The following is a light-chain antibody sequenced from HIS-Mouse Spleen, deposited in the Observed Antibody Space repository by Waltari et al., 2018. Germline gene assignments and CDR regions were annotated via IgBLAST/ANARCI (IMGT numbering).Light chain of an antibody. Sequence: SYELTQPPSVSVSPGQTARITCSGDALPNQYASWYQQKSGQAPVPVLFEDSKRTSGIPERFSGSSSGTMATLTISGAQVEDEADYYCYSTDSSGNHRVFGGGTKLTVL. J-gene: IGLJ2*01. CDR3: YSTDSSGNHRV. CDR2: EDS. CDR1: ALPNQY. V-gene: IGLV3-10*01.